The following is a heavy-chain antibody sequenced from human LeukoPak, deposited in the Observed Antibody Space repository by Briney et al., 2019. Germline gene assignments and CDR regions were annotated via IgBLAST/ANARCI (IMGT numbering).Heavy chain of an antibody. CDR2: IYFSGST. CDR1: GGSFGTHY. V-gene: IGHV4-59*08. Sequence: SETLSLTCTVSGGSFGTHYWSWIRQPPGKGLEWIAYIYFSGSTDYNPSLKSRVTISADTSKNQFSLKLSSVTAADTAVYYCARSIRKGWLDPWGQGTLVTVSS. CDR3: ARSIRKGWLDP. J-gene: IGHJ5*02.